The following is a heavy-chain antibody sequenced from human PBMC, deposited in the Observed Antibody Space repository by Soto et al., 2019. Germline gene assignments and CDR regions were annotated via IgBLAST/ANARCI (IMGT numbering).Heavy chain of an antibody. CDR1: GYTFTGYY. J-gene: IGHJ4*02. CDR2: INPNSGGT. CDR3: ARHGGSYIVATAIESYY. D-gene: IGHD5-12*01. Sequence: GASVKVSCKASGYTFTGYYMHWVRQAPGQGLEWMGWINPNSGGTNYAQKFQGRVTMTRDTSISTAYMELSRLRSDDTAVYYCARHGGSYIVATAIESYYWGQGTLVTVSS. V-gene: IGHV1-2*02.